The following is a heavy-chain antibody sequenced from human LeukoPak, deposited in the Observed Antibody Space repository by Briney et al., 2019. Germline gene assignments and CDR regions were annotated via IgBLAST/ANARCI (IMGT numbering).Heavy chain of an antibody. J-gene: IGHJ4*02. CDR1: GFTFSSYA. V-gene: IGHV3-30-3*01. CDR2: ISYNGNNK. Sequence: PGRSLRLSCAASGFTFSSYAMDWVRQAPGKGLEWVAVISYNGNNKDYADSVKGRFTISRDNSKNTLYLQMNSLRAEDTAVYCCARDPYPLTAAMDYFEYWGQGTLVTVSS. CDR3: ARDPYPLTAAMDYFEY. D-gene: IGHD2-2*01.